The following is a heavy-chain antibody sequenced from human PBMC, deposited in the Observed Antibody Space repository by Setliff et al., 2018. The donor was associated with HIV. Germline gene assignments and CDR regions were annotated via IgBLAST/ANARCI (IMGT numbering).Heavy chain of an antibody. CDR2: IKQDGSKA. D-gene: IGHD5-18*01. CDR1: GFTFSSYW. J-gene: IGHJ3*02. Sequence: GGSLRLSCAASGFTFSSYWMSWVRQAPGEGLEWVADIKQDGSKAYYMDSVKGRFTISRDNPKNSLYLQMTSLRAEDTAVYYCARDDSNGNTDAFDIWGQGTTVTVSS. V-gene: IGHV3-7*04. CDR3: ARDDSNGNTDAFDI.